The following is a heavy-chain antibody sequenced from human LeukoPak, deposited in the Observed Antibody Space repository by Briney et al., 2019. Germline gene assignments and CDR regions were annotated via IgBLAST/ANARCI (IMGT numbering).Heavy chain of an antibody. D-gene: IGHD3-10*01. Sequence: SETLSLTCTVSGGSISSSSYYWGWIRQPPGKGLEWIGSIYYSGSTYYNPSLKSRVTISVDTSKNQFSLKLSSVTAADTAAYYCARQLLWFGEFTNAYYYYGMDVWGQGTTVTVSS. CDR3: ARQLLWFGEFTNAYYYYGMDV. CDR1: GGSISSSSYY. V-gene: IGHV4-39*01. J-gene: IGHJ6*02. CDR2: IYYSGST.